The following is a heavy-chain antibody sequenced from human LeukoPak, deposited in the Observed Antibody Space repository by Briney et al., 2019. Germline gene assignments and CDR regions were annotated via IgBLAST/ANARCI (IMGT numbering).Heavy chain of an antibody. J-gene: IGHJ4*02. CDR3: ASRHYYDSSGLVDY. CDR1: GGSISSYY. CDR2: IYYSGST. D-gene: IGHD3-22*01. Sequence: SETLSLTYTVSGGSISSYYWSWIRQPPGKGLEWIGYIYYSGSTNYNPSLKSRVTISVDTSKNQFSLKLSSVTAADTAVYYCASRHYYDSSGLVDYWGQGTLVTVSS. V-gene: IGHV4-59*12.